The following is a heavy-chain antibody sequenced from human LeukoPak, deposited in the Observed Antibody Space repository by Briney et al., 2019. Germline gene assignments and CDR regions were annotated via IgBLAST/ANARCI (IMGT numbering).Heavy chain of an antibody. D-gene: IGHD1-26*01. CDR1: GGSISSYY. J-gene: IGHJ5*02. CDR2: IYYSGST. V-gene: IGHV4-59*08. CDR3: ARLGTKWELLPWFDP. Sequence: PPETLSLTCTVSGGSISSYYWSWIRQPPGKGLEWIGYIYYSGSTNYNPSLKSRVTISVDTSKNQFSLKLSSVTAADTAVYYCARLGTKWELLPWFDPWGQGTLVTVSS.